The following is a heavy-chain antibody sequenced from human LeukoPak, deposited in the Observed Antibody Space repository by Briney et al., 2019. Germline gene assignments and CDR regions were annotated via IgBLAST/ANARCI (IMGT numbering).Heavy chain of an antibody. CDR3: AREKWGSSSN. V-gene: IGHV4-59*01. Sequence: KPSETLSLTCTVSGGSISNYYGSWIRQPPGKGLEWIGEIYYSGSTNYNPSLKSRVTMSVDTSKNQFSLKLSSVTAADTAVYYCAREKWGSSSNWGQGALVTVSS. J-gene: IGHJ4*02. CDR1: GGSISNYY. D-gene: IGHD6-6*01. CDR2: IYYSGST.